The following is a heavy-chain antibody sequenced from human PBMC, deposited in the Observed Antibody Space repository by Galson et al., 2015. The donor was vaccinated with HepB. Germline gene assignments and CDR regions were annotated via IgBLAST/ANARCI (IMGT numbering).Heavy chain of an antibody. J-gene: IGHJ4*02. CDR2: ISSSSSYT. CDR3: ARVGASDTTTGGFDY. V-gene: IGHV3-11*06. D-gene: IGHD1-14*01. Sequence: SLRLSCAASGFAFSDYYMSWIRQAPGKGLEWVSYISSSSSYTNYADSVKGRFTISRDNAKNSLYLQMNSLRAEDTAVYYCARVGASDTTTGGFDYWGQGTLVTVSS. CDR1: GFAFSDYY.